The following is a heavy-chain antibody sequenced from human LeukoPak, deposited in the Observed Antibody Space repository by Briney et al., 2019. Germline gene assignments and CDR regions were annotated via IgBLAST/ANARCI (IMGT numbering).Heavy chain of an antibody. J-gene: IGHJ4*02. CDR2: IHYTGIT. V-gene: IGHV4-59*04. Sequence: SETLSLTCTVSNGSISGYYWSWIRLPPGKGLEWIGYIHYTGITRYNPSLKSRVTMSVDTSKNQFSLRLTSVTAADTAVYYCIPEGYCGGDCNWGQGTLVTVSS. CDR1: NGSISGYY. D-gene: IGHD2-21*02. CDR3: IPEGYCGGDCN.